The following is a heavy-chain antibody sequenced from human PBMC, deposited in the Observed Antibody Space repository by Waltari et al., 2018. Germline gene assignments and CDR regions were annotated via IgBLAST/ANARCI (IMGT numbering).Heavy chain of an antibody. CDR1: GYTFTGYY. J-gene: IGHJ4*02. CDR3: ARVPLYSSSWYPVFDY. CDR2: INPNSGGT. D-gene: IGHD6-13*01. Sequence: QVQLVQSGAEVKKPGASVKVSCKASGYTFTGYYMHWVRQAPGQGLEWMGWINPNSGGTNYAQKFQGRVTMTRDTSISTAYMELSRLRSDDTAVYYCARVPLYSSSWYPVFDYWGQGTLVTVSS. V-gene: IGHV1-2*02.